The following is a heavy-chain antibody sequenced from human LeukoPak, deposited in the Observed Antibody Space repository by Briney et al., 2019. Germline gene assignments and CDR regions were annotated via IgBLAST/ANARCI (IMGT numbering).Heavy chain of an antibody. Sequence: ASVKVSCKASGYTFTGYYMHWVRQAPGQGLEWMGRINPNSGGTNYAQKFQGRVTMTRDTSISTAYMELSRLRSDDTAVYYCARVGITMVRGVNYNWFDPRGQGTLVTVSS. CDR3: ARVGITMVRGVNYNWFDP. CDR1: GYTFTGYY. CDR2: INPNSGGT. V-gene: IGHV1-2*06. D-gene: IGHD3-10*01. J-gene: IGHJ5*02.